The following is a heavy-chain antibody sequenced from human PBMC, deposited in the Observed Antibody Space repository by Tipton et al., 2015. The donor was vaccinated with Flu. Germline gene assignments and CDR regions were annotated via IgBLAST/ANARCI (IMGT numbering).Heavy chain of an antibody. Sequence: TLSLTCTVSGGSISSYFWSWIRQPAGKGLEWIGRMYINGSTNYNPSLESRVTMSVDTSKNEFSLKLSPVTAADTAVYYCARDGGIAAGGYGMDVWGQGTTVTVSS. D-gene: IGHD6-13*01. V-gene: IGHV4-4*07. J-gene: IGHJ6*02. CDR3: ARDGGIAAGGYGMDV. CDR1: GGSISSYF. CDR2: MYINGST.